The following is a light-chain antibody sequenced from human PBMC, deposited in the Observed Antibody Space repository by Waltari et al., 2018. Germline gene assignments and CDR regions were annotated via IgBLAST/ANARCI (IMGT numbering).Light chain of an antibody. Sequence: EIVFTQSPATLSLSPGERATLSCRASQTVGSYLAWYQKKPGQAPRLLIYEASNRAIGIPGRFSGSGSGTDFTLTISSLEPEDFADYYCQQRSNWPPSITFGQGTRLEIK. J-gene: IGKJ5*01. CDR2: EAS. V-gene: IGKV3-11*01. CDR1: QTVGSY. CDR3: QQRSNWPPSIT.